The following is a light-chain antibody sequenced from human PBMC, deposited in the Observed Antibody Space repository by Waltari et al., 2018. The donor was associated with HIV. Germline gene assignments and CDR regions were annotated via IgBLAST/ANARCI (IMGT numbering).Light chain of an antibody. CDR3: AAWDDSLSGPHVV. CDR2: RNK. CDR1: SSNIGSNY. J-gene: IGLJ2*01. Sequence: QSVLTQPPSASGTPGQRVTISCSGSSSNIGSNYVYWYQQLPGTAPKLLIYRNKQRPSGVPDPFAGSKSGTSASLAISGLRSEDEADYYCAAWDDSLSGPHVVFGGGTKLTVL. V-gene: IGLV1-47*01.